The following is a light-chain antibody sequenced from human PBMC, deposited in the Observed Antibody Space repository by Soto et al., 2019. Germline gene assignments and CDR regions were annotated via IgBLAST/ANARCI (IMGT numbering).Light chain of an antibody. J-gene: IGLJ2*01. CDR3: SSYSSTLSVV. CDR2: DVS. V-gene: IGLV2-14*01. CDR1: SSDVGGYNY. Sequence: QSALTQPASVSGSPGQSITISCTGTSSDVGGYNYVSWYQRHPGKAPKLMIYDVSNRPSGVSNRVSGSKSGNTASLTISGVQAEDEADYYCSSYSSTLSVVFGGGTTLTVL.